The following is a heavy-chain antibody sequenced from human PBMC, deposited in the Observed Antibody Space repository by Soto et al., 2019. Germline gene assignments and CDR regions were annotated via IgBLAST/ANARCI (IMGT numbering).Heavy chain of an antibody. CDR3: ARRRQNYYTMGF. V-gene: IGHV4-31*03. J-gene: IGHJ6*01. CDR2: ISYRGSA. CDR1: GGSISSGGYY. Sequence: SETLSLTCTVSGGSISSGGYYWSWIRQHPGKGLEWIGYISYRGSAYYSPSLKSRVTISVDTSKNQFSLKVNSVTAADTAVYYCARRRQNYYTMGFWGQGTTVTGSS. D-gene: IGHD1-26*01.